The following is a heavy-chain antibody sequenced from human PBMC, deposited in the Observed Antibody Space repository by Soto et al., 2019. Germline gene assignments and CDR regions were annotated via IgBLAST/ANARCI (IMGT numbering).Heavy chain of an antibody. V-gene: IGHV3-23*01. CDR2: ISGSGDKT. D-gene: IGHD2-15*01. CDR3: AKDSCSGGSCYPTHFDC. Sequence: GGSLRLSCGASGFTFRNYVMSWVRQASGKGIEWVSAISGSGDKTYYADSVKGRFTISRDNSKNTLDLQMNSLRAEDTATYYCAKDSCSGGSCYPTHFDCWGQGTLVTVSS. J-gene: IGHJ4*02. CDR1: GFTFRNYV.